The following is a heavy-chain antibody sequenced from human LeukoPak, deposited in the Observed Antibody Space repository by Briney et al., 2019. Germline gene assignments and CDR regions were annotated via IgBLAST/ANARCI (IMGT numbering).Heavy chain of an antibody. CDR3: ARDGDYGDYC. Sequence: PGGSLRLSCEASGFTFNIFSMNWVRQAPGKGLEWLSHIGGNTGIIWYADSVKGRFTISRDNAKNSLYLQMNSLRSEDTAVYYCARDGDYGDYCWGQGTLVTVSS. D-gene: IGHD4-17*01. CDR2: IGGNTGII. V-gene: IGHV3-48*01. J-gene: IGHJ4*02. CDR1: GFTFNIFS.